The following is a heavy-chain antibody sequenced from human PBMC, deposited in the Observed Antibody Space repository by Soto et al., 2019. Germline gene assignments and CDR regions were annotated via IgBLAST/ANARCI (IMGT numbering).Heavy chain of an antibody. CDR1: GFTFSSYA. J-gene: IGHJ6*02. CDR2: ISGSGGST. Sequence: GGSLRLSCAASGFTFSSYAMSWVRQAPGKGLEWVSAISGSGGSTYYADSVKGRSTISRDNSKNTLYLQMNSLRAEDTAVYYCAKGGRITIFGVVITGGMDVWGQGTTVTVSS. V-gene: IGHV3-23*01. D-gene: IGHD3-3*01. CDR3: AKGGRITIFGVVITGGMDV.